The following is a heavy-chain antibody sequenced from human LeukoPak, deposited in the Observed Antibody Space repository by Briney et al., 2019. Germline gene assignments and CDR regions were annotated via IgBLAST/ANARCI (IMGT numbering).Heavy chain of an antibody. CDR1: GYTFTGYY. Sequence: ASVKVSCKASGYTFTGYYMHWVRQAPGQGLEWMGWINPNSGGTNYAQKFQGRVTMTRDTSTSTVYMELSSLRSEDTAVYYCARGKQNPHEYYDILAGYDYFDYWGQGTLVTVSS. V-gene: IGHV1-2*02. CDR3: ARGKQNPHEYYDILAGYDYFDY. D-gene: IGHD3-9*01. J-gene: IGHJ4*02. CDR2: INPNSGGT.